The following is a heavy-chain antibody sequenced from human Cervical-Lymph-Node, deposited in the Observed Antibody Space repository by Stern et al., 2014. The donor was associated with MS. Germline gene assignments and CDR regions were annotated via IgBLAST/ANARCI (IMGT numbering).Heavy chain of an antibody. CDR3: PALGATFAY. V-gene: IGHV3-30*03. CDR2: ISYDGSKK. CDR1: GFNFSNFG. Sequence: VQLVASGGGVVQPGRSLRLSCAASGFNFSNFGMNWVRQAPGKGLEWVAFISYDGSKKSYGGSVKGRFTISRDNSKNTLYLRMNSLRVEDTAVYYCPALGATFAYWGQGALVTVSS. D-gene: IGHD1-26*01. J-gene: IGHJ4*02.